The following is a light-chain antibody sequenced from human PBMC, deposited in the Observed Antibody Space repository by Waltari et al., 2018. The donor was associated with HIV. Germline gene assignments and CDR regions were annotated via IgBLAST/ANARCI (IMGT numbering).Light chain of an antibody. CDR2: EVS. CDR1: SSNVGSYNL. J-gene: IGLJ2*01. V-gene: IGLV2-23*02. Sequence: QSALTQPASVSGSPGQSITISCTGTSSNVGSYNLVSWYQQHPGIAPKLMIYEVSKRPSGVSNRFSGSKSGNTASLTISGLQAEDEADYYYCSYTGTNPFLLFGGGTKLTVL. CDR3: CSYTGTNPFLL.